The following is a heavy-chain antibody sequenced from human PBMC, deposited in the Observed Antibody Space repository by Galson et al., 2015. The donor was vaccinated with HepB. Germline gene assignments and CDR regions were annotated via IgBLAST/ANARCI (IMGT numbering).Heavy chain of an antibody. D-gene: IGHD6-13*01. Sequence: SCAASGYTFTGYYMHWVRQAPGQGLEWMGWINPNSGGTNYAQKFQGWVTMTRDTSINTAYMELSSLTSEDTAVYYCAREGQQLVLFGYWGQGTLVTVSS. CDR2: INPNSGGT. V-gene: IGHV1-2*04. J-gene: IGHJ4*02. CDR3: AREGQQLVLFGY. CDR1: GYTFTGYY.